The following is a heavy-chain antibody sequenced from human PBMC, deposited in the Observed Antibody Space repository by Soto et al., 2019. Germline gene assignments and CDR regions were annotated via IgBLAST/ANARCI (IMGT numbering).Heavy chain of an antibody. D-gene: IGHD3-22*01. V-gene: IGHV4-30-4*01. CDR3: ALRITMIGVVIFLVFY. Sequence: QVQLQESGPGLVKPSQTLSLTCTVSGGSISSGDYYWSWIRQPPGKGLEWIGYIYYSGSTYYNPSLKSRVTISVDTSKNQFSLKLSSVTAADTAVYYCALRITMIGVVIFLVFYWGQGTLVTVSS. J-gene: IGHJ4*02. CDR1: GGSISSGDYY. CDR2: IYYSGST.